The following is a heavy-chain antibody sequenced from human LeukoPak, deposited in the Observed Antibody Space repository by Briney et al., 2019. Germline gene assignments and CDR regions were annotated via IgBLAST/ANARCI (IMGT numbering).Heavy chain of an antibody. J-gene: IGHJ4*02. Sequence: SETLSLTCTVSGGSISSYYWSWIRQPPGKGLEWIGYIYYSGSTNYNPSLKSRVTISVDTSKNQLSLKLRSVTAADTAVYYCARGRLRGVYFDYWGQGTLVTVSS. CDR1: GGSISSYY. CDR3: ARGRLRGVYFDY. CDR2: IYYSGST. D-gene: IGHD3-10*01. V-gene: IGHV4-59*01.